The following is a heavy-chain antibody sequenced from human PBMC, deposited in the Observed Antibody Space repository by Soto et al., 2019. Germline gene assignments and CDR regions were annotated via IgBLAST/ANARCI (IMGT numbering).Heavy chain of an antibody. CDR2: IYHSGST. CDR3: ARVPDY. Sequence: PSWTPSLTCTSSGGYISSGGSSWSWIRQPPGKGLEWIGYIYHSGSTYYNPSLKSRVTISVDRSKNQFSLKLSSVTAADTAVYYCARVPDYWGQGTLVTVSS. V-gene: IGHV4-30-2*01. CDR1: GGYISSGGSS. J-gene: IGHJ4*02.